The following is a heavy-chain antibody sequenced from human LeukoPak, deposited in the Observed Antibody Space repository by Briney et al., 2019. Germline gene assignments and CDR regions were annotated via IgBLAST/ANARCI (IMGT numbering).Heavy chain of an antibody. CDR2: IYSGGST. J-gene: IGHJ4*02. Sequence: GGSLRLTCAASGFTVSNNYVNWVRQAPGKGLEWVSVIYSGGSTYYADSVKGRFTISRDNSKNTVYPQMNSLRAEDTAVFYCARGLRTKFYFDYWGQGTLVTVSS. CDR1: GFTVSNNY. V-gene: IGHV3-66*01. CDR3: ARGLRTKFYFDY.